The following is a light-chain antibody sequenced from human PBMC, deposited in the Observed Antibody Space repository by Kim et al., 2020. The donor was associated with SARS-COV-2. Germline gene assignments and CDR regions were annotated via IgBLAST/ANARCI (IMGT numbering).Light chain of an antibody. V-gene: IGKV3-11*01. Sequence: EIVLTQSPATLSLSPGERATLSCRASQSVSSYLAWYQQKPGQAPRVLIYDASNRATGIPARFSGSGSGTDFSLTISSLEPEDFAVYYCQQRSNWPLTFGGGTKLEI. CDR2: DAS. J-gene: IGKJ4*01. CDR3: QQRSNWPLT. CDR1: QSVSSY.